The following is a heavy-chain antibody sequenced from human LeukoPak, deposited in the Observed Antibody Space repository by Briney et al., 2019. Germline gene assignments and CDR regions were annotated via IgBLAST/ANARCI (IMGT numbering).Heavy chain of an antibody. V-gene: IGHV3-23*01. CDR2: ISGSGGST. CDR1: GFTFSSYA. J-gene: IGHJ4*02. D-gene: IGHD3-9*01. Sequence: GGSLRLSCAASGFTFSSYAMSWVRQAPGKGLEWVSAISGSGGSTYYADSVKGRFTISRDNSKNTLYLQMNSLRAEDTAVYYCARDDILTGYYNRRFDYWGQGTLVTVSS. CDR3: ARDDILTGYYNRRFDY.